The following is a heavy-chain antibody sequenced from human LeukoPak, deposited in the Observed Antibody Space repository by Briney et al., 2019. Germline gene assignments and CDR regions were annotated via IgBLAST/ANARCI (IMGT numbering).Heavy chain of an antibody. CDR1: GGTFSSYA. V-gene: IGHV1-18*01. CDR3: ARDTLYCSSTSCFIQGYGMDV. J-gene: IGHJ6*02. Sequence: ASVKVSCKASGGTFSSYAISWVRQAPGQGLEWMGWISAYNGNTNYAQKLQGRVTMTTDTSTSTAYMELRSLRSDDTAVYYCARDTLYCSSTSCFIQGYGMDVWGQGTTVTVSS. CDR2: ISAYNGNT. D-gene: IGHD2-2*01.